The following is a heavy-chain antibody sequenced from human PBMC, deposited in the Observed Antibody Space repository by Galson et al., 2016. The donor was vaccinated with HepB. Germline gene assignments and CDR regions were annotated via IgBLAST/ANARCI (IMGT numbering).Heavy chain of an antibody. Sequence: CAASGFTFSSYAMSWVRQAPGKGLEWVSGISDRGGSTNYADSVKGRFTISRDNSNKTLYLQMNSLRGEDTAVYYCAKNYYATSYGVDVWGQGTTVTVSS. D-gene: IGHD1-26*01. CDR1: GFTFSSYA. J-gene: IGHJ6*02. CDR3: AKNYYATSYGVDV. V-gene: IGHV3-23*01. CDR2: ISDRGGST.